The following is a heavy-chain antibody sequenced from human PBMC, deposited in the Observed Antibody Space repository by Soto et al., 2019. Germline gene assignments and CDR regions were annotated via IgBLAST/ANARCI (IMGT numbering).Heavy chain of an antibody. Sequence: PGGCLRLSCAAGGLSLSGYWMSWLRQAPGKGLEWVANINPDGSAKYYVDSVKGRFTISRDNAKNSLYLQMNSLRVEDTAVYYCAAPPTGNVYFNPWGQGALVTVSS. D-gene: IGHD2-8*02. V-gene: IGHV3-7*01. CDR1: GLSLSGYW. CDR2: INPDGSAK. J-gene: IGHJ1*01. CDR3: AAPPTGNVYFNP.